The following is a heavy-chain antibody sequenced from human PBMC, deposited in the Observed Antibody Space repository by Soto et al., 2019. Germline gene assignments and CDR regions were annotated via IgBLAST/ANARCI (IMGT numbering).Heavy chain of an antibody. V-gene: IGHV4-31*03. Sequence: SETLSLTCTVSGGSISSGGYYWSWIRQHPGKGLEWIGYIYYSGSTYYNPSLKSRVTISVDTSKNQFSLKLSSVTAADTAVYYCARCPYYYDSSGSAFDIWGQGTMVTGS. CDR2: IYYSGST. J-gene: IGHJ3*02. CDR1: GGSISSGGYY. D-gene: IGHD3-22*01. CDR3: ARCPYYYDSSGSAFDI.